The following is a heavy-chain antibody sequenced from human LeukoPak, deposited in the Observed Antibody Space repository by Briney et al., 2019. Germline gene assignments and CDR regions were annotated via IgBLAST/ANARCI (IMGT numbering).Heavy chain of an antibody. Sequence: PGGSLRLSCAASGFTFRSYGMHWVRQAPGKGLEWVAFIRYDGSNKYYADSVKGRFTISRDNSKNTLYLQMNSLRAEDTAVYYCAKDRGGWEPLYYFDYWGQGTLVTVSS. V-gene: IGHV3-30*02. CDR3: AKDRGGWEPLYYFDY. D-gene: IGHD1-26*01. CDR1: GFTFRSYG. J-gene: IGHJ4*02. CDR2: IRYDGSNK.